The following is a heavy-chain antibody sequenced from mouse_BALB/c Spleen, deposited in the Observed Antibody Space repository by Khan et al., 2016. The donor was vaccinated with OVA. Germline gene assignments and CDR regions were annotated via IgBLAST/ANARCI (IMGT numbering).Heavy chain of an antibody. V-gene: IGHV3-2*02. CDR2: KTYSGST. D-gene: IGHD1-2*01. CDR3: ARTARIKY. J-gene: IGHJ2*01. CDR1: GYSITSGYV. Sequence: VQLKQSGPGLVKPSPSLSLTCTVTGYSITSGYVRNLIRQLPGNQLYWMGFKTYSGSTNYNPTLKSRTPITPDTSKNQFFLQLNSVTTEDTATYYCARTARIKYWGQGTTLTVSS.